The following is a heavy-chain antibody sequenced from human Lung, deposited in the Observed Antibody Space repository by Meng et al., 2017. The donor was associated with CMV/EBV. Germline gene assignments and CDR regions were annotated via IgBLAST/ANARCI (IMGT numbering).Heavy chain of an antibody. D-gene: IGHD6-25*01. Sequence: GESLKISCAASGFKFSSYPVHWVRQAPGKGLEWVAVISFDGSNKFYAESVKGRFTISRDDSKNTLYLQMNSLRAEDTALYYCARDLKAAVTSYYYHYGLDVWGQGTTVTVSS. V-gene: IGHV3-30-3*01. J-gene: IGHJ6*02. CDR2: ISFDGSNK. CDR1: GFKFSSYP. CDR3: ARDLKAAVTSYYYHYGLDV.